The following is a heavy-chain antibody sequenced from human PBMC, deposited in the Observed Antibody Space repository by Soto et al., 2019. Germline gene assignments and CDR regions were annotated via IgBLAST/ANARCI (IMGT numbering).Heavy chain of an antibody. Sequence: PSETLSLTCTVSGGSISSYYWSWIRQPPGKGLEWIGYIYYSGSTNYNPSLKSRVTISVDTSKNQFSLKLSSVTAADTAVYYCARIWLGGPAPLYSYYYGMDVGGKGTRVTFP. D-gene: IGHD3-10*01. CDR1: GGSISSYY. J-gene: IGHJ6*04. CDR2: IYYSGST. V-gene: IGHV4-59*12. CDR3: ARIWLGGPAPLYSYYYGMDV.